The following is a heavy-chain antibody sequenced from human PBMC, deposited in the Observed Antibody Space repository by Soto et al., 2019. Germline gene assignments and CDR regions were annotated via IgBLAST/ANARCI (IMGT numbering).Heavy chain of an antibody. CDR1: GGSISSYY. CDR3: ARAWGGNVFDY. D-gene: IGHD3-16*01. V-gene: IGHV4-59*08. CDR2: IYYSGST. Sequence: SETLSLTCTVSGGSISSYYCSWIRQPPGKGLDWIGYIYYSGSTNYNPSLKSRVTISVDTSKNQFSLKLSSVTAADTAVYYCARAWGGNVFDYWGQGTLVTVSS. J-gene: IGHJ4*02.